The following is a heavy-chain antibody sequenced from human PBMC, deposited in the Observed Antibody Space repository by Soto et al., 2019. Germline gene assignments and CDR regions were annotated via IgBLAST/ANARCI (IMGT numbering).Heavy chain of an antibody. J-gene: IGHJ4*02. Sequence: QVQLVQSGAEVKKPGSSVKVSCKASGGTFSSYAISWVRQAPGQGLEWMGGIIPIFGTANYAQKFQGRVTITADKSTSTAYMELSSLRSEDTAVYYCVRGYSPDDLDSSGYRHWGQGTLVTVSS. CDR1: GGTFSSYA. V-gene: IGHV1-69*06. CDR2: IIPIFGTA. D-gene: IGHD3-22*01. CDR3: VRGYSPDDLDSSGYRH.